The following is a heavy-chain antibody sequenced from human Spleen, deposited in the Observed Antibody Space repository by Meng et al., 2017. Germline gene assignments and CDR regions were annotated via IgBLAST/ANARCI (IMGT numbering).Heavy chain of an antibody. Sequence: GESLKISCAASRFGFSSYVMHWVRQAPGKGLEWVAVITPDGGKKYYADSVKGRFTISRDNSQNTLFLQMNSLRPEDTAVYYCAGQDGFDIWGQGTMVTVSS. CDR3: AGQDGFDI. D-gene: IGHD5-24*01. V-gene: IGHV3-30*04. CDR2: ITPDGGKK. CDR1: RFGFSSYV. J-gene: IGHJ3*02.